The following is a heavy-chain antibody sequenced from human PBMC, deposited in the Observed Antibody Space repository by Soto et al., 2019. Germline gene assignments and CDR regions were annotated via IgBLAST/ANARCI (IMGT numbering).Heavy chain of an antibody. Sequence: ASGKGSCKASGYTFTGYYMHWVRQAPGQGLEWMGWINPNSGGTNYAQKFQGRVTMTRDTSISTAYMELSRLRSDDTAVDYGASNHTLFWSRTPAYYYYGMDVWGQGTKVTVSS. CDR3: ASNHTLFWSRTPAYYYYGMDV. D-gene: IGHD3-3*01. J-gene: IGHJ6*02. CDR2: INPNSGGT. CDR1: GYTFTGYY. V-gene: IGHV1-2*02.